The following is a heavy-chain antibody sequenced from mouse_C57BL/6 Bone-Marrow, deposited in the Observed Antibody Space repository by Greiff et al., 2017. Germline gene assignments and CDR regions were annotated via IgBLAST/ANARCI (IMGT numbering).Heavy chain of an antibody. D-gene: IGHD3-2*02. J-gene: IGHJ3*01. CDR1: GYTFTGYW. V-gene: IGHV1-9*01. CDR3: ARREAQAEFAY. CDR2: ILPGSGST. Sequence: VQLMQSGAELMKPGASVKLSCKATGYTFTGYWIAWVKQRPGHGLEWIGEILPGSGSTNYNEKFKGKATFTADTSSTTAYMQLSSLTSEDSAIYYCARREAQAEFAYWGQGTLVTVSA.